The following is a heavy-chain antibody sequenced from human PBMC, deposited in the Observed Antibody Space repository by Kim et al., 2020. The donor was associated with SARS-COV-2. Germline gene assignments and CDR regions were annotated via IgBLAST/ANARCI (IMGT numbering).Heavy chain of an antibody. CDR3: GRSALFRTVDI. V-gene: IGHV4-4*09. J-gene: IGHJ3*02. Sequence: RTTYKPSLKRRVTRSVDTSKNEFSLKLRSVAAADTVVYYCGRSALFRTVDIWGQGTMVTVSS. D-gene: IGHD2-21*01. CDR2: RT.